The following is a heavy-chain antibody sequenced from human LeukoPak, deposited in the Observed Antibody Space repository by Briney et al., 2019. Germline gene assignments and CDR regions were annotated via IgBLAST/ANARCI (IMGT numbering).Heavy chain of an antibody. Sequence: GGSLRLSCAASGFTFSSYAMHWVRQAPGKGLEWVAIISYDGSNKDYADSAKGRFTISRDNSENTLNLQMNSLRGEDTAVYYCVRDSDNWNYDFWGQGTLVTVSS. CDR2: ISYDGSNK. V-gene: IGHV3-30*04. CDR3: VRDSDNWNYDF. J-gene: IGHJ4*02. CDR1: GFTFSSYA. D-gene: IGHD1-7*01.